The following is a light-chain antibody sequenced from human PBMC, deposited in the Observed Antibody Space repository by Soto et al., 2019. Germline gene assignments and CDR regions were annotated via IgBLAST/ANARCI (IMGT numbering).Light chain of an antibody. CDR2: GAS. V-gene: IGKV3-15*01. Sequence: EIVMTQSPATLSVSPGERATLSCRASQSVSFNLAWYQQKPGLAPRLLVFGASTRATGIPARFSGSGSGTDFTLTISSLQSEDFAVYYCQQYNNWPRTFGQGTKVEIK. CDR3: QQYNNWPRT. J-gene: IGKJ1*01. CDR1: QSVSFN.